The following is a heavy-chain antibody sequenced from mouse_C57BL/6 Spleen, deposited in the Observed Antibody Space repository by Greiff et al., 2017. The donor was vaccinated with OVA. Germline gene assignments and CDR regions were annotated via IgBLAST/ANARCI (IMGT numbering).Heavy chain of an antibody. D-gene: IGHD2-1*01. Sequence: QVHVKQPGTELVKPGASVKLSCKASGYTFTSYWMHWVKQRPGQGLEWIGNINPSNGGTNYNEKFKSKATLTVDKSSSTAYMQLSSLTSEDSAVYYCARSRYYGNYGSYFDYWGQGTTLTVSS. V-gene: IGHV1-53*01. CDR1: GYTFTSYW. J-gene: IGHJ2*01. CDR2: INPSNGGT. CDR3: ARSRYYGNYGSYFDY.